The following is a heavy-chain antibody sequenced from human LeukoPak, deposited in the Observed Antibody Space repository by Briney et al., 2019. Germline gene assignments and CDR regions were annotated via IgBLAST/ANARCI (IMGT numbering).Heavy chain of an antibody. Sequence: SETLSLTCKVSGGSISSGSHYWSWIRQPAGKGLEWIGRISSSGSTIYNPSLKSRVTISVDMSKNQFSLKLSSVTAADTAVYYCARSIASYYYYMDVWGKGTTVTVSS. D-gene: IGHD6-6*01. V-gene: IGHV4-61*02. CDR3: ARSIASYYYYMDV. CDR1: GGSISSGSHY. J-gene: IGHJ6*03. CDR2: ISSSGST.